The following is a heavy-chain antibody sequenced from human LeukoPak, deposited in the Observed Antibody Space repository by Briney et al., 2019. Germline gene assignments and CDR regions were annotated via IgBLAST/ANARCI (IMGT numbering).Heavy chain of an antibody. CDR2: IYYSGST. Sequence: PSETLSLTCTVSGGSISSSSYYWGWIRQPPGKGLEWIGSIYYSGSTYYNPSLKSRVTISVDTSKNQFSLKLSSVTAADTAVYYCARRYDYYDSSVGLDYWGQGTLVTVSS. CDR1: GGSISSSSYY. V-gene: IGHV4-39*07. CDR3: ARRYDYYDSSVGLDY. D-gene: IGHD3-22*01. J-gene: IGHJ4*02.